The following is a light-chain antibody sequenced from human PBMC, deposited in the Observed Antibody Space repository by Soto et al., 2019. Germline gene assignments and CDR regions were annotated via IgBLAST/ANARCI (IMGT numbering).Light chain of an antibody. V-gene: IGKV3-20*01. CDR2: GAS. J-gene: IGKJ4*01. CDR3: QHYGTSLPLT. CDR1: QSVGSNY. Sequence: EIMFTQPPRTPFLSNRDRGPPSPRGRQSVGSNYLAWYQQKPGQAPRLLLYGASSRAIGIPDRFSGSGSGTDFTLIISRLEPEDFAVYYCQHYGTSLPLTFGGGTKV.